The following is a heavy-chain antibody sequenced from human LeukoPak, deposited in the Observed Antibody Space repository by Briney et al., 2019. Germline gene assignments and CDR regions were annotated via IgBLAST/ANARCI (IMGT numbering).Heavy chain of an antibody. CDR3: ARAIEMGTTGDFDY. J-gene: IGHJ4*02. CDR1: GGSISSSSYY. D-gene: IGHD5-24*01. V-gene: IGHV4-39*07. Sequence: SETLSLTCTVSGGSISSSSYYWGWIRQPPGKGLEWIGSIYYSGSTYYNPSLKSRVTISVDTSKNQFSLKLSSVTAADTAVYYCARAIEMGTTGDFDYWGQGTLVTVSS. CDR2: IYYSGST.